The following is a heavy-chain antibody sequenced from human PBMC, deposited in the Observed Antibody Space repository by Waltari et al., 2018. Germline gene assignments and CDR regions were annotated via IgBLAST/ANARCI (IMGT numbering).Heavy chain of an antibody. J-gene: IGHJ3*02. CDR1: GGSISSGSYY. V-gene: IGHV4-61*02. CDR2: IYTSGST. CDR3: ARDPRTSDIGSGWGDHAFDI. D-gene: IGHD3-22*01. Sequence: QVQLQESGPGLVKPSQTLSLTCTVSGGSISSGSYYWSWIRQPAGKGLEWIGRIYTSGSTNYNPSPKRRVTISVDTSKNQFSLKLSSVTAADTAVYYCARDPRTSDIGSGWGDHAFDIWGQGTMVTVSS.